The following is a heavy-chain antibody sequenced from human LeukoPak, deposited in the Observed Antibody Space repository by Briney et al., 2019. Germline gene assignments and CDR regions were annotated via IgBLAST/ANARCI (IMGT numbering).Heavy chain of an antibody. V-gene: IGHV3-9*01. D-gene: IGHD3-10*01. CDR2: ISWNSGSR. Sequence: SGGSLRLSCAASGFTFEDYDMRCGRQAPGKGLGGGSGISWNSGSRGYADSVKGRFTISRDNAKNSLYLQMDSLRTEDTAFYYCAKDTSWFTSAFDIWGQGTMVTVSS. CDR3: AKDTSWFTSAFDI. CDR1: GFTFEDYD. J-gene: IGHJ3*02.